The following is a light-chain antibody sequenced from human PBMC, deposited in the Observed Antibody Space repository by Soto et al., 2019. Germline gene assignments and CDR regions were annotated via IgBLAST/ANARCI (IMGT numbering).Light chain of an antibody. CDR1: QGVSTN. V-gene: IGKV3-15*01. CDR2: GAS. J-gene: IGKJ5*01. Sequence: ELVMTQSPPTLSVAPGDRATLYCRASQGVSTNLAWYQQNPGQAPRLLISGASTRATGIPARFSGSGSGTEFTLTISSLQSEDFAVYYCQQYHDWPTFGQGTRLEI. CDR3: QQYHDWPT.